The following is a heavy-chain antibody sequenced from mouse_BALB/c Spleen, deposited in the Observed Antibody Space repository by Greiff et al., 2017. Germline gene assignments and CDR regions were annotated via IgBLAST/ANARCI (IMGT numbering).Heavy chain of an antibody. CDR1: GFTFSDYY. CDR2: ISDNGSYT. D-gene: IGHD1-1*01. J-gene: IGHJ4*01. CDR3: ASHYYYGSSYYAMDY. Sequence: EVQLVESGGGLVKPGGSLKLSCAASGFTFSDYYMYWVRQTPEKRLEWVATISDNGSYTYYPDSVKGRFTISRDNAKSNLYLQMSSLKSEDTAMYYCASHYYYGSSYYAMDYWGQGTTVTVSS. V-gene: IGHV5-4*02.